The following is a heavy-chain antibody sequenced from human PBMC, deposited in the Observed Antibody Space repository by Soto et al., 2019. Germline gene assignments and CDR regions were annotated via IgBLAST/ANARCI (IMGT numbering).Heavy chain of an antibody. CDR1: GYTFTSYY. D-gene: IGHD6-13*01. J-gene: IGHJ6*02. V-gene: IGHV1-46*01. CDR2: INPGGGSK. CDR3: ARDRGRAAAGEYYYYGMDV. Sequence: QVQLVQSGAEVKKPGASVKVSCKASGYTFTSYYIHCVRQAPGQGLEWMGAINPGGGSKSYAQQFQGRVAMTWDASKSTVYMELSSLRSEDTAVYYCARDRGRAAAGEYYYYGMDVWGQGTTVTVSS.